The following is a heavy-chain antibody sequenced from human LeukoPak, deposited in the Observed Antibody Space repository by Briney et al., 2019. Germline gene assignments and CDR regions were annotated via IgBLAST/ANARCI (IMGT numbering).Heavy chain of an antibody. D-gene: IGHD3-10*01. Sequence: ASVRVSYKACVYTFTSYGISWVRQAPGQGREWMGWISAYNGNTNYAQKLQGRITMTTDTSTSTAYMELRSLRSDDTAVYYCARVVGVRGVISYYYYMDVWGKGTTVTVSS. J-gene: IGHJ6*03. CDR2: ISAYNGNT. V-gene: IGHV1-18*01. CDR3: ARVVGVRGVISYYYYMDV. CDR1: VYTFTSYG.